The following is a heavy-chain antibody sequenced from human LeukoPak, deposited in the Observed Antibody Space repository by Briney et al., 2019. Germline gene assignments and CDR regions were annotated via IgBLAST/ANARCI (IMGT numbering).Heavy chain of an antibody. CDR2: FYYSGST. D-gene: IGHD3-10*01. Sequence: SEALSLTCTVSGGSISSSRYYWCWIRQPPGKGLEWIGSFYYSGSTYYTTSLQSRVTISVDSSKTQSSLKLTSVIAADTAVYYFARWGYYGSGSPFGYWGQGNLVTVSS. J-gene: IGHJ4*02. CDR3: ARWGYYGSGSPFGY. CDR1: GGSISSSRYY. V-gene: IGHV4-39*01.